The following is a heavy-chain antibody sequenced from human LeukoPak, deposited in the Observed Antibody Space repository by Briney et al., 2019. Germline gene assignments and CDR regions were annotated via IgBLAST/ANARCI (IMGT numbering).Heavy chain of an antibody. J-gene: IGHJ6*02. CDR3: AREVDSGVRGVIIRDYYYGMDV. CDR1: GFTFSSYS. D-gene: IGHD3-10*01. V-gene: IGHV3-21*04. CDR2: ISSSSSYI. Sequence: GGSLRLSCAASGFTFSSYSMNWVREAPGKGLEWVSSISSSSSYIYYADSVKGRSTISRDNAKNSLYLQMNSLRAEDTAEYYCAREVDSGVRGVIIRDYYYGMDVWGQGTTVTVSS.